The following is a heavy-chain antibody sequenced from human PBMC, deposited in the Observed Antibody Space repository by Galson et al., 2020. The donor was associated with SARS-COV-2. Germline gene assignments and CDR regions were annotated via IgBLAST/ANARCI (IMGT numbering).Heavy chain of an antibody. V-gene: IGHV3-21*01. D-gene: IGHD2-8*01. CDR2: ISTSSTYT. CDR1: GFPFSTYS. CDR3: ARDEGIRGGKYGRLYYGLDV. J-gene: IGHJ6*02. Sequence: NSGGSLRLSCAASGFPFSTYSMNWVRLAPGKGLEWVSSISTSSTYTYYADSVKGRFSISRDNPRNSLYLQMNSLRAEDTAVYYCARDEGIRGGKYGRLYYGLDVWGQGTTVVVS.